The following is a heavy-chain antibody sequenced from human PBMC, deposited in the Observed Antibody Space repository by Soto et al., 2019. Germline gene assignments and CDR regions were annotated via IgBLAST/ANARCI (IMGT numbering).Heavy chain of an antibody. CDR3: ARESKGSGYDYYYYYGMDV. D-gene: IGHD5-12*01. CDR1: GGTFSSYA. CDR2: IIPIFGTA. J-gene: IGHJ6*02. V-gene: IGHV1-69*13. Sequence: SVKVSCKASGGTFSSYAISWVRQAPGQGLEWMGGIIPIFGTANYAQKFQGRVTITADESTSTAYMELSSLRSEDTAVYYCARESKGSGYDYYYYYGMDVWGQGTTVTAP.